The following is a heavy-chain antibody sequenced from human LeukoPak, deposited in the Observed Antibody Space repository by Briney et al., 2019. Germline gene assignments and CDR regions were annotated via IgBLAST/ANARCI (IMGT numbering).Heavy chain of an antibody. CDR3: ARARGVRYYGSGSSPRYYYYVMDV. V-gene: IGHV4-31*03. Sequence: SQTLSLTCTVSGGSFSSGGYYWSWIRQHPGKGLEWIGYIYYSGSTYYHPSLKRRDTISVDTSKNQFPLKLSSVTAADTAVYYCARARGVRYYGSGSSPRYYYYVMDVWGQGTTVTVSS. D-gene: IGHD3-10*01. J-gene: IGHJ6*02. CDR1: GGSFSSGGYY. CDR2: IYYSGST.